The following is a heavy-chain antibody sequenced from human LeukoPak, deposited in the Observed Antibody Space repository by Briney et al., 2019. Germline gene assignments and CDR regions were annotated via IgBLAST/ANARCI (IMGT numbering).Heavy chain of an antibody. Sequence: GGSLRLSCAASGFTFSSYSMNWVRQAPGKGLEWVSSISSSSSYIYYADSVKGRFTISRDNAKNSLYLQMNSLRAEDTAVYYCARDIEDCSSTSCPGWFDPWGQGTLVTVSS. CDR1: GFTFSSYS. CDR2: ISSSSSYI. CDR3: ARDIEDCSSTSCPGWFDP. D-gene: IGHD2-2*01. V-gene: IGHV3-21*01. J-gene: IGHJ5*02.